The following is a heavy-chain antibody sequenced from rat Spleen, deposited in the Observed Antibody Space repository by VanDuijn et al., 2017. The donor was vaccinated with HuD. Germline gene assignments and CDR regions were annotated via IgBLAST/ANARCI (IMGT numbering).Heavy chain of an antibody. CDR2: IIYDGTRT. CDR1: EFTFSDYN. J-gene: IGHJ1*01. V-gene: IGHV5S10*01. Sequence: EVQLVESGGGLIQPGRSLKLSCAASEFTFSDYNMAWVLQAPKKGLEWVATIIYDGTRTYYRDSAKGRFTISRNNAKSTLYLQMDSLRSEDTATYYCARQWLTGSHWFFDFWGPGTMVTVSS. D-gene: IGHD1-4*01. CDR3: ARQWLTGSHWFFDF.